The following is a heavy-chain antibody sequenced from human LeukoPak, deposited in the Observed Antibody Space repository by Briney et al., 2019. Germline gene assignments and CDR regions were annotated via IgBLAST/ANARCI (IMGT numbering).Heavy chain of an antibody. CDR1: GFTFGDYV. Sequence: SGGSLRLSCTTSGFTFGDYVVSWSRQAPGKGLEWVGFIRSKPYGGTTEYAASVKGRFTISRDDSKSIAYLQMNSLKTEDTAVYYCTRGSDSIFGVARDGFDYWGQGTLVTVSS. V-gene: IGHV3-49*03. CDR3: TRGSDSIFGVARDGFDY. CDR2: IRSKPYGGTT. D-gene: IGHD3-3*01. J-gene: IGHJ4*02.